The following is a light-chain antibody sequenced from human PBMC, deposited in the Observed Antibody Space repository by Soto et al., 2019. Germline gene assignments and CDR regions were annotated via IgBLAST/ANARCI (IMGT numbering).Light chain of an antibody. Sequence: QSVLTQPPSASGTPGQRVTISCSGSSSNIGSNTVNWYRQLPGTAPKLLIYSNNQRPSGVPDRFSGSKSGTSASLAISGLQSEDEADYYCATWDDSLDGGVFGGGTKLTVL. V-gene: IGLV1-44*01. CDR1: SSNIGSNT. CDR2: SNN. CDR3: ATWDDSLDGGV. J-gene: IGLJ3*02.